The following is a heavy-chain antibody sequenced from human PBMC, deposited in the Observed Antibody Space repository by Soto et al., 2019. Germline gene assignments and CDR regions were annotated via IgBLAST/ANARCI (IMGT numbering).Heavy chain of an antibody. J-gene: IGHJ3*02. CDR1: GLIVSSTY. CDR3: AREPRYCSGGSCSITGDAFDI. Sequence: EVQLVESGGGLVQPGGSLRLSCAASGLIVSSTYMSWVRQAPGKGLEWVSVISNGGDTHYADSVKGRFSLSRDISNNTLHLQMSSRRVEDTAVYYCAREPRYCSGGSCSITGDAFDIWCQGTMVTVSS. D-gene: IGHD2-15*01. V-gene: IGHV3-66*01. CDR2: ISNGGDT.